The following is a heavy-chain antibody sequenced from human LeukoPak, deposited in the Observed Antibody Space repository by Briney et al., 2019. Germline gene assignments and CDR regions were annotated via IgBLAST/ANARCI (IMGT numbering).Heavy chain of an antibody. J-gene: IGHJ4*02. CDR2: IYTSGST. V-gene: IGHV4-4*07. CDR1: GGSISSYY. CDR3: ARGRDFWSGYYFDY. Sequence: SETLSLTCTVSGGSISSYYWSWIRQPAGKGLEWIGRIYTSGSTNYNPSLKSRVTMSVDTSKNQFSLKLSSVTAADTAVYYCARGRDFWSGYYFDYWGQGTLVTVSS. D-gene: IGHD3-3*01.